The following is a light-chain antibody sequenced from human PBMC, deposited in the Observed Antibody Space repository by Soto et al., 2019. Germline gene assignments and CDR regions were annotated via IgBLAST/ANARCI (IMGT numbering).Light chain of an antibody. V-gene: IGKV1-5*03. J-gene: IGKJ1*01. CDR1: QSISKW. CDR3: QQYKSYSVT. Sequence: DIQMTQSPSTLSASVGDRVTITCRARQSISKWLAWYQQRPGAAPNLLIYEASTLESGVPSRFSGSGSGTEFTLTISSLQPDDYATYYCQQYKSYSVTFGQGTKVEIK. CDR2: EAS.